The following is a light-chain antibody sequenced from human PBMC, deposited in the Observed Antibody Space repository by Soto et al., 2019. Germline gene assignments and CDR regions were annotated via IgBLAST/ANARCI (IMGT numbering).Light chain of an antibody. CDR3: QQYNSYSEA. CDR2: KAS. Sequence: DIQMTQSPSTLSGSVGDRVTITCRASQTISSWLAWDQQKPGKAPKLLIYKASTIKSGVPSRFSGSGSGTEFTLTISSLQPDDFAPYYCQQYNSYSEAFGQGTKVELK. J-gene: IGKJ1*01. V-gene: IGKV1-5*03. CDR1: QTISSW.